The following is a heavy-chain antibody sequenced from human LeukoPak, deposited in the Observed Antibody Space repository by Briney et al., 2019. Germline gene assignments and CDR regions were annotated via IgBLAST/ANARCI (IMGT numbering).Heavy chain of an antibody. D-gene: IGHD4/OR15-4a*01. J-gene: IGHJ4*02. CDR2: IRSKPNNYAT. CDR3: TRHLIGATPFDY. Sequence: GGSLKLSCAASGFTFSDSPFHWVRQASGKGLEWVGRIRSKPNNYATAYTASVKGRFTISRDDSKNTAYLQMNSLNTEDTAMYYCTRHLIGATPFDYWGQGTLVSVSS. CDR1: GFTFSDSP. V-gene: IGHV3-73*01.